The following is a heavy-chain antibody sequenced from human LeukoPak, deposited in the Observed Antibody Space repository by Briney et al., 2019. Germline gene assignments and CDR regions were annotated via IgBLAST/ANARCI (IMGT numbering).Heavy chain of an antibody. Sequence: NHSQTLSLTCAISGDSVSSNSAAWNWIRQSPSRGLEWLGRTYYRSKWYNGYAVSVKSRITINPDTSKNQFSLQLNSVTPEDAAVYYCARDMAPDYYDSSGYQVGFDYWGQGTLVTVSS. V-gene: IGHV6-1*01. D-gene: IGHD3-22*01. CDR2: TYYRSKWYN. CDR3: ARDMAPDYYDSSGYQVGFDY. CDR1: GDSVSSNSAA. J-gene: IGHJ4*02.